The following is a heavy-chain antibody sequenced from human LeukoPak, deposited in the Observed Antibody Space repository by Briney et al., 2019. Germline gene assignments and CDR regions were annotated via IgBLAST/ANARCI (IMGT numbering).Heavy chain of an antibody. D-gene: IGHD3-3*01. Sequence: PSETLSLTCTVSGGSISSYYWNWIRQSPGKGLEWIGSIYYSGSTTYNPSFLSRVTISVDMSKNQFSLKVSSVTAEDTAVYYCARNGTYHGFWGADYYYMDVWGKGTTVTVSS. CDR3: ARNGTYHGFWGADYYYMDV. V-gene: IGHV4-59*01. J-gene: IGHJ6*03. CDR1: GGSISSYY. CDR2: IYYSGST.